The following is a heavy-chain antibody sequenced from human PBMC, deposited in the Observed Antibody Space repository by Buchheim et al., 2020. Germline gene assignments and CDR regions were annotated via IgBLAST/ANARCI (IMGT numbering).Heavy chain of an antibody. CDR2: ISSGSSYI. CDR3: ARDRGTENTPGFY. D-gene: IGHD3-10*01. V-gene: IGHV3-21*06. CDR1: GFTSSAYN. J-gene: IGHJ4*02. Sequence: EVQLVVSGGGLVKPGGSLRLSCAASGFTSSAYNMNWVRQAPGKGLEWVSSISSGSSYIFYADSVKGRFTISRDNVKNSLYLQMNSLRAEDTAVYYCARDRGTENTPGFYWGQGTL.